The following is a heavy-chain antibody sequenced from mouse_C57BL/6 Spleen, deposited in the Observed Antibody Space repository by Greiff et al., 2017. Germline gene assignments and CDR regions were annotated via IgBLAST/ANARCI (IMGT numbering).Heavy chain of an antibody. CDR3: ARAGNYDWDFDV. CDR1: GYAFSSSW. V-gene: IGHV1-82*01. J-gene: IGHJ1*03. CDR2: IYPGDGDT. Sequence: QVQLQQSGPELVKPGASVKISCKASGYAFSSSWMNWVKQRPGKGLEWIGRIYPGDGDTNYNGKFKGQATLTADKSSSTAYMQLSSLTSEDSAVYFCARAGNYDWDFDVWGTGTTVTVSS. D-gene: IGHD2-1*01.